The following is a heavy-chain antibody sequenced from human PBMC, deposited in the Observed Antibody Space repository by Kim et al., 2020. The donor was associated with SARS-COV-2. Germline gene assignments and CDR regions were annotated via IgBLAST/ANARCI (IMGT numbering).Heavy chain of an antibody. CDR3: ATWETTTVGELLYGFLAFDI. J-gene: IGHJ3*02. D-gene: IGHD3-10*01. CDR2: FDPEDGET. CDR1: GYTLTELS. Sequence: ASVKVSCKVSGYTLTELSMHWVRQAPGKGLEWMGGFDPEDGETIYAQKFQGRVTMTEDTSTDTAYMELSSLRSEDTAVYYCATWETTTVGELLYGFLAFDIWGQGTMVTVSS. V-gene: IGHV1-24*01.